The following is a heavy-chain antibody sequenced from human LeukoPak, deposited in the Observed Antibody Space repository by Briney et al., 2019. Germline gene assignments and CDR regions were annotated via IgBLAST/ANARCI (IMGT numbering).Heavy chain of an antibody. V-gene: IGHV3-23*01. Sequence: GGSLRLSCAASGFTFSSYAMSWVRQAPGKGLEWVSAISGSGGSTYYAASVKGRLTTTTDNTNNTLHLQLNSLRAEDTAAYYYAKGQLRFLAWLLHLIDYWGQGTLVTVSS. CDR3: AKGQLRFLAWLLHLIDY. CDR1: GFTFSSYA. J-gene: IGHJ4*02. D-gene: IGHD3-3*01. CDR2: ISGSGGST.